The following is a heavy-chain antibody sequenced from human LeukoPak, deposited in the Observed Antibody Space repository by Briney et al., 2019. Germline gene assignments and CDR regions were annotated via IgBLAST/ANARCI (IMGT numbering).Heavy chain of an antibody. CDR2: IYYSGST. Sequence: PSETLSLTCTVSGGAISSYYWSWIRQPPGKGLEWIGYIYYSGSTNYNPSLKSRVTISVDASKNQFSLKLSSVTAADTAVYYCARGFVDTAMPYYYYYYMDVWGKGTTVTVSS. CDR3: ARGFVDTAMPYYYYYYMDV. CDR1: GGAISSYY. J-gene: IGHJ6*03. V-gene: IGHV4-59*01. D-gene: IGHD5-18*01.